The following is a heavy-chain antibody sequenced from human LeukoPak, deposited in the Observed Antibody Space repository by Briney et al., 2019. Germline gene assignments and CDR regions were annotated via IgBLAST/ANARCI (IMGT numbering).Heavy chain of an antibody. CDR3: ARDSGDILTVGYYYYYMDV. D-gene: IGHD3-9*01. J-gene: IGHJ6*03. Sequence: GGSLRLSCAASGFTFSSYAMHWVRQAPGKGLEWVAVISYDGSNKYYADSVKGRFTISRDNSKNTLYLQMNSLRAEDTAVYYCARDSGDILTVGYYYYYMDVWGKGTTVTVSS. CDR2: ISYDGSNK. CDR1: GFTFSSYA. V-gene: IGHV3-30-3*01.